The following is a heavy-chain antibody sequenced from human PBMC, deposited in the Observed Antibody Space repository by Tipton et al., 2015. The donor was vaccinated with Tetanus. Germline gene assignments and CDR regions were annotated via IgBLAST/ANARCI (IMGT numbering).Heavy chain of an antibody. J-gene: IGHJ4*02. CDR1: GGSVRSGSYY. V-gene: IGHV4-61*01. CDR2: ISYSGST. D-gene: IGHD3-3*01. CDR3: ARANYDFPKKGPFDS. Sequence: TLSLTCTVSGGSVRSGSYYWNWIRQPPGKGLEWIGYISYSGSTNSNYSLKSRITISQDTSKNQFSLKLTSVTAADTAVYYCARANYDFPKKGPFDSWGQGTPVIVSS.